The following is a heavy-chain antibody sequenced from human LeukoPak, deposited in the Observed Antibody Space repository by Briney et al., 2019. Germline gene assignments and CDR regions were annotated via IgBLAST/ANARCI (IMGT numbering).Heavy chain of an antibody. CDR3: ARPTSSNYAGFFFDF. CDR1: GYSISSGYY. V-gene: IGHV4-38-2*02. CDR2: IYHSGSL. D-gene: IGHD4-11*01. J-gene: IGHJ4*02. Sequence: SETLSLTCSVSGYSISSGYYWAWIQLTPGKGLEWIGSIYHSGSLYYNPSLRSRVTISVDTSKNQFSLKVNSMTAADTAVYYCARPTSSNYAGFFFDFWSQGTLVTVSS.